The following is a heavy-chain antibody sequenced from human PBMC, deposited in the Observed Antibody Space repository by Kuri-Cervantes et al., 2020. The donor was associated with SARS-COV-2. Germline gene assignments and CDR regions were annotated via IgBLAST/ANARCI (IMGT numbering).Heavy chain of an antibody. CDR2: ISYDGSNK. Sequence: GESLKISCAASGFTFSSYAMHWVRQAPGKGLEWVAVISYDGSNKYYADSVKGRFTISRDNSRNTLYLQMNSLRAEDTAVYYCAKEMATIRGAFDIWGQGTMVTVSS. CDR3: AKEMATIRGAFDI. CDR1: GFTFSSYA. J-gene: IGHJ3*02. D-gene: IGHD5-24*01. V-gene: IGHV3-30*04.